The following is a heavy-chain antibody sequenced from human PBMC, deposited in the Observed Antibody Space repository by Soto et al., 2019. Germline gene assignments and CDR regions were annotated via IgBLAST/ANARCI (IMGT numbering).Heavy chain of an antibody. CDR1: GYAFTTYG. CDR2: ISAHNGNT. J-gene: IGHJ4*02. Sequence: VHLVQSGAEVKKPGASVKVSCKGSGYAFTTYGITWVRQAPGQGLEWMGWISAHNGNTNYAQKLQRRVTVTRDTSTSTAYMELRSLRSDDTAVYYCARGRYGDYWGQGALVTVSS. V-gene: IGHV1-18*01. D-gene: IGHD1-1*01. CDR3: ARGRYGDY.